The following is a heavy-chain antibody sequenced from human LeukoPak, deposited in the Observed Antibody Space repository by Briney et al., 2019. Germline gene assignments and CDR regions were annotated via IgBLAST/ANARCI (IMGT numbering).Heavy chain of an antibody. CDR1: GFTFSSYE. CDR2: ISSSGSTI. Sequence: GGSLRLSCAASGFTFSSYEMNWVRQAPGKGLEWVSYISSSGSTIYYADSVKGRFTISRDNAKNSLYLQMNSLRAEDTAVYYCARVGATYPSFDYWGQGTLVTVSS. D-gene: IGHD1-26*01. V-gene: IGHV3-48*03. CDR3: ARVGATYPSFDY. J-gene: IGHJ4*02.